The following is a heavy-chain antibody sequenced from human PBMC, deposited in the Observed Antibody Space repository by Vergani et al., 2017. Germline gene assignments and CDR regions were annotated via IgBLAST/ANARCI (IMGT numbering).Heavy chain of an antibody. Sequence: EVQLVESGGGLVKPGGSLRLSCVASGFTFGSYSMNWVRQAPGKGLEWVSFISSSSSYRYYADSVKGRFTISRDNGEYSLLLQMNSLRPEDTAVYYCASGVPGYLLATQYFQHWGQGTLVTVSS. CDR1: GFTFGSYS. CDR3: ASGVPGYLLATQYFQH. CDR2: ISSSSSYR. V-gene: IGHV3-21*01. D-gene: IGHD5-18*01. J-gene: IGHJ1*01.